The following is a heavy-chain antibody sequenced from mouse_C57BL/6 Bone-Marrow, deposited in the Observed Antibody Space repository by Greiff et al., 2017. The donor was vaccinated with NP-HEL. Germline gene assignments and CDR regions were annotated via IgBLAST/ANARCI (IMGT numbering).Heavy chain of an antibody. CDR1: GYSITSGYY. CDR3: ARDRIYYGSSPFAY. V-gene: IGHV3-6*01. J-gene: IGHJ3*01. D-gene: IGHD1-1*01. CDR2: ISYDGSN. Sequence: DVQLVESGPGLVKPSQSLSLTCSVTGYSITSGYYWNWIRQFPGNKLEWMGYISYDGSNNYNPSLKNRISINRDTSKNQFFLKLNSVTTEDTATYYCARDRIYYGSSPFAYWGQGTLVTVSA.